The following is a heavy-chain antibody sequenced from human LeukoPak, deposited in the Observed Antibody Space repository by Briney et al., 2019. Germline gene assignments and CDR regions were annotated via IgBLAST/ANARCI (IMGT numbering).Heavy chain of an antibody. CDR2: IYHSGST. Sequence: SETLSLTCAVSGGSISSGGYSWSWIRQPPGKGLEWIGYIYHSGSTYYNPSLKSRVTISVGRSKNQFSLKLSSVTAADTAVYYCARERQWLANWFDPWGQGTLVTVSS. CDR3: ARERQWLANWFDP. V-gene: IGHV4-30-2*01. CDR1: GGSISSGGYS. D-gene: IGHD6-19*01. J-gene: IGHJ5*02.